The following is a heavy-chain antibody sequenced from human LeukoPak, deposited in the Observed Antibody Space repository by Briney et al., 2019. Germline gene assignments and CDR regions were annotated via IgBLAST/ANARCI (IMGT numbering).Heavy chain of an antibody. CDR1: GFTFSSYG. J-gene: IGHJ3*02. D-gene: IGHD3-9*01. CDR3: AREKDYDILTGPTDAFDI. CDR2: IRYDGSNK. Sequence: PGGSLRLSCAASGFTFSSYGMHWVRQAPGKGLEWVAFIRYDGSNKYYADSVKGRFTISRDNAKNTLYLQMNSLRAEDTAVYYCAREKDYDILTGPTDAFDIWGQGTMVTVSS. V-gene: IGHV3-30*02.